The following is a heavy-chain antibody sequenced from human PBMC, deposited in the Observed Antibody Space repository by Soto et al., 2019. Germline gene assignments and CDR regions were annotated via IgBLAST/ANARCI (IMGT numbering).Heavy chain of an antibody. J-gene: IGHJ4*02. CDR3: ARGSGWRILDY. V-gene: IGHV4-59*01. D-gene: IGHD6-19*01. CDR1: VGSFRSYS. CDR2: IYYSGST. Sequence: ETLSLTCTVSVGSFRSYSWSWIRQPPGKGLEWIGYIYYSGSTNYNPSLKSRVTISVDTSKNQFSLKLSSVTAADTAVYYCARGSGWRILDYWGQGTLVTVSS.